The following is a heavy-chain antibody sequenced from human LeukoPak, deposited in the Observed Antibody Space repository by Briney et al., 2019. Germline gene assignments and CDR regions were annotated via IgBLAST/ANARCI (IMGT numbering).Heavy chain of an antibody. V-gene: IGHV1-69*13. CDR3: ARVRVSAGSIEEAVDY. J-gene: IGHJ4*02. Sequence: GASVKVSCKASGGTFSSYAISWVRQAPGQGLGWMGGIIPIFGTANYAQKFQGRVTITADESTSTAYMELSSLRSEDTAVYYCARVRVSAGSIEEAVDYWGQGTLVTVSS. CDR2: IIPIFGTA. CDR1: GGTFSSYA. D-gene: IGHD2-2*01.